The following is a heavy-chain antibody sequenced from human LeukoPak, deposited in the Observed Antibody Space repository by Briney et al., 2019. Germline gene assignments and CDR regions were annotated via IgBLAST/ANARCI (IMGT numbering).Heavy chain of an antibody. Sequence: PSETLSLTCTVSGGSISSSTYYWGWIRQPPGKGLEWIGSIYYTGSTYYNPSLKSQVTISVDTSKNQFSLKLSSVTAADTAVYYCARRFGAPNAFDIWGQGTMVTVSS. CDR1: GGSISSSTYY. V-gene: IGHV4-39*01. D-gene: IGHD3-10*01. CDR3: ARRFGAPNAFDI. J-gene: IGHJ3*02. CDR2: IYYTGST.